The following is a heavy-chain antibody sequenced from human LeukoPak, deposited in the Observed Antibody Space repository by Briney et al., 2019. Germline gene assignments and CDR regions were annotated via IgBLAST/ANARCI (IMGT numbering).Heavy chain of an antibody. V-gene: IGHV1-24*01. CDR2: FDPEDGET. CDR1: GYTFTGYY. D-gene: IGHD4-17*01. Sequence: ASVKVSCKASGYTFTGYYIHWVRQAPGKGLEWMGGFDPEDGETIYAQKFQGRVTMTEDTSTDTAYMELSSLRSEDTAVYYCATHWLGGWYYGDYASDYWGQGTLVTVSS. J-gene: IGHJ4*02. CDR3: ATHWLGGWYYGDYASDY.